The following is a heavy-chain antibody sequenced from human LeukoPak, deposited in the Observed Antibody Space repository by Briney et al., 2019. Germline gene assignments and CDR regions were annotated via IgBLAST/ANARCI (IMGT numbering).Heavy chain of an antibody. CDR3: VGGAPNWGFDY. V-gene: IGHV1-8*01. CDR2: MSPKSGNT. CDR1: GYTFTIYD. D-gene: IGHD7-27*01. Sequence: ASVNVSCTASGYTFTIYDINWVRQATGHGFEWMGWMSPKSGNTGYAQNFQGRVTMTRDTFISTAYMELSSLRSEDTAVYYCVGGAPNWGFDYWGQGTLVTVSS. J-gene: IGHJ4*02.